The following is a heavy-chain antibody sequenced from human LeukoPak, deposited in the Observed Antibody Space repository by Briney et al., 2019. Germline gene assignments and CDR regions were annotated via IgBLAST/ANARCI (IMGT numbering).Heavy chain of an antibody. CDR1: GFTFSSYG. V-gene: IGHV3-30*04. CDR2: ISSNGKNK. J-gene: IGHJ6*02. Sequence: PGGSLRLSCAASGFTFSSYGIHWVRQAPGKWLEWVALISSNGKNKDYADSVKGRFTISRDNSKNTLYLQMNSLRAEDTAVYYCARPMYYYDSSGSLAVWSQGTTVTVTS. CDR3: ARPMYYYDSSGSLAV. D-gene: IGHD3-22*01.